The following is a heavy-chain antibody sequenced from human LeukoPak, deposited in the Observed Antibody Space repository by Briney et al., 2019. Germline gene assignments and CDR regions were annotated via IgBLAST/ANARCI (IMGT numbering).Heavy chain of an antibody. V-gene: IGHV4-59*12. CDR2: VSHSGTT. CDR1: GDSISPSY. CDR3: ARGPVATVGYGMDV. Sequence: SETLSLTCTVSGDSISPSYWTWIRQPPGKGLECIGHVSHSGTTNYNPSLNSRVIISVDSSKNQVSLRLMSVTAADTAVYYCARGPVATVGYGMDVWGQATTVTVSS. J-gene: IGHJ6*02. D-gene: IGHD5-12*01.